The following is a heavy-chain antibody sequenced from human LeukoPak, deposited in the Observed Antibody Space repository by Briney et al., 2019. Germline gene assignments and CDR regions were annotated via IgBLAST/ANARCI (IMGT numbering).Heavy chain of an antibody. Sequence: GCLRLSCAASVFSFTTYSMYCVCPAPGKGGGWVSYISSSSNAIHYADSVKCRYTISRDNTKNSLYLQMNRLRDEDTAVYYCARDFVYGGNSGAWGQGTLVTVS. V-gene: IGHV3-48*02. CDR3: ARDFVYGGNSGA. D-gene: IGHD4-23*01. J-gene: IGHJ4*02. CDR1: VFSFTTYS. CDR2: ISSSSNAI.